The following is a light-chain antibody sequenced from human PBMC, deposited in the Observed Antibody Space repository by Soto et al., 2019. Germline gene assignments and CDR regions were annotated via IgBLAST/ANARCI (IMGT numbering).Light chain of an antibody. J-gene: IGLJ2*01. CDR1: SSDVGGYSY. CDR3: SSYAGSNNLGV. Sequence: QSVLTQPPSASGSPGQSVTISCTGTSSDVGGYSYVSWYQQHPGKAPKLMIYEVTKRPSGVPDRFSGSRSGNTASLTVSGLQAEDEADYYCSSYAGSNNLGVFGGGTQLTGL. V-gene: IGLV2-8*01. CDR2: EVT.